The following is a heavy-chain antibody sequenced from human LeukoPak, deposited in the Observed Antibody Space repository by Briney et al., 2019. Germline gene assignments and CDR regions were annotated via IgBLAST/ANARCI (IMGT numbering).Heavy chain of an antibody. CDR2: INPNSGGT. CDR1: GHTFTGYY. D-gene: IGHD3-22*01. Sequence: ASVKVSCKASGHTFTGYYMHWVRQAPGQGLEWMGWINPNSGGTNYAQKFQGRVTMTRDTSISTAYMELSRLRSDDTAVYYCARDPADSSGYYVDYWGQGTLVTVSS. J-gene: IGHJ4*02. CDR3: ARDPADSSGYYVDY. V-gene: IGHV1-2*02.